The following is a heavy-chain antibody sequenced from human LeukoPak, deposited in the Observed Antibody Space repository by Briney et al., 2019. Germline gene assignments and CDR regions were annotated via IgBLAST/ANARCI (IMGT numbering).Heavy chain of an antibody. V-gene: IGHV1-69*05. CDR3: ARDMRWNRNYYYYMDV. CDR1: GGTFSSYA. CDR2: IIPIFGTA. Sequence: GASVKVSCKASGGTFSSYAISWVRQAPGQGLGWMGGIIPIFGTANYAQKFQGRVTITTDESTSTAYMELSSLRSEDTAVYYCARDMRWNRNYYYYMDVWGKGTTVTVSS. D-gene: IGHD1-1*01. J-gene: IGHJ6*03.